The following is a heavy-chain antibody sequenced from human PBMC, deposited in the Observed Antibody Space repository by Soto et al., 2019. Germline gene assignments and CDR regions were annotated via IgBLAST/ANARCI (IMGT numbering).Heavy chain of an antibody. CDR2: IYYSGST. Sequence: QVQLQESGPGLVKPSQTLSLTCTVSGGSISSGGYYWSWIRQHPGKGLEWIGYIYYSGSTYYNPSLQSRVTISVDTSKNQFSLKLSSVTAADTAVYYCARERGIAARPGYFDYWGQGTLVTVSS. V-gene: IGHV4-31*03. D-gene: IGHD6-6*01. J-gene: IGHJ4*02. CDR3: ARERGIAARPGYFDY. CDR1: GGSISSGGYY.